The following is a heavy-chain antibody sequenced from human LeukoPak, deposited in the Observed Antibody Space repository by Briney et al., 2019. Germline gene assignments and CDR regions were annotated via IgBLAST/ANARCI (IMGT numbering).Heavy chain of an antibody. CDR3: ARAHRDGYNWLDY. Sequence: SETLSLTCTVSGGSITTYYWSWIRQPPGRGLEWIGYIYYNGSTNYNPSLKSRVTISVDTSKNQFSLKLSSVTAADTAVYYCARAHRDGYNWLDYWGQGTLVTVSS. V-gene: IGHV4-59*08. J-gene: IGHJ4*02. D-gene: IGHD5-24*01. CDR2: IYYNGST. CDR1: GGSITTYY.